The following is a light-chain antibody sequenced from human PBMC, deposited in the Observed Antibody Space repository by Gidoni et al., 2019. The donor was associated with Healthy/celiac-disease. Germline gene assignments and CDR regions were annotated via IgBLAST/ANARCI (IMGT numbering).Light chain of an antibody. CDR3: ATWDDSLNAWV. J-gene: IGLJ3*02. V-gene: IGLV1-44*01. CDR1: SSNIGGNT. CDR2: SNN. Sequence: SLLPHPPSASGTPGQRVTISCSGSSSNIGGNTVNWFQQFPGTGPKLLIHSNNQRPTGVPERFSGSKSGTSASLAISGLQSEDEADYYCATWDDSLNAWVFGGGTKLTVL.